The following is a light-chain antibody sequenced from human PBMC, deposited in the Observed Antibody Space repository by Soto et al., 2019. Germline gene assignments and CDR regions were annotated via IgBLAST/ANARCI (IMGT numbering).Light chain of an antibody. CDR2: GAS. V-gene: IGKV3-20*01. Sequence: ENVLTQSPGTPSLFPGGRATPSCRARQSLTTRYLAWYQQKPGPAPRLLIYGASSRATGIPDRFSGSGSGTAFTLTISRLEPEDFAVYSCQQYGSSPTFGQGTRLEIK. CDR3: QQYGSSPT. CDR1: QSLTTRY. J-gene: IGKJ5*01.